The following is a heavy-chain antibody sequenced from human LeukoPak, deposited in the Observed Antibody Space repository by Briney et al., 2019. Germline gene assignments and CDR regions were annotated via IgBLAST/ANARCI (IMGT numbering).Heavy chain of an antibody. D-gene: IGHD4-11*01. V-gene: IGHV4-4*08. CDR3: ARERSNYFDY. CDR2: IHNSGRT. CDR1: GGSVSSYY. J-gene: IGHJ4*02. Sequence: SETLSLTCSVSGGSVSSYYWSWIRQSPGKGLEWIGYIHNSGRTNYNPSLKSRVTGFVDTSKNQFSLKLSSVTAADTAVYYCARERSNYFDYWGQGALVTVSS.